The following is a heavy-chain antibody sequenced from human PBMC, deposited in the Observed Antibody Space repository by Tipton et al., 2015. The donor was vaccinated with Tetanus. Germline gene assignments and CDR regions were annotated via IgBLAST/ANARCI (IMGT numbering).Heavy chain of an antibody. CDR2: IGAYNGNT. Sequence: VQLVQSGAEVKKPGASVKVSCKASGYTFTSYGISWVRQAPGQGLEWMGWIGAYNGNTNYAQKLQGRVTMTTETSTRTAYMELWSLRSDDTAVYYCARDPYLDTAMVSDRFFDYWGQGTLVTVSS. CDR3: ARDPYLDTAMVSDRFFDY. D-gene: IGHD5-18*01. V-gene: IGHV1-18*04. CDR1: GYTFTSYG. J-gene: IGHJ4*02.